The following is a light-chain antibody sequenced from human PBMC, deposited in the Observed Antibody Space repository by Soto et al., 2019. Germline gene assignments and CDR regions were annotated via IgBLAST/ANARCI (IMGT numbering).Light chain of an antibody. V-gene: IGLV1-47*01. J-gene: IGLJ3*02. CDR2: RNN. CDR1: SSNIGSSN. CDR3: AAWDDSLSAWV. Sequence: QPVLTQPPSASGTPGQRVTMSCSGSSSNIGSSNVYWYQQFPGTAPKLLIYRNNQRPSGVPDRFSVSKSGTSASLAISGLRSEDEADYYCAAWDDSLSAWVFGGGTKLTVL.